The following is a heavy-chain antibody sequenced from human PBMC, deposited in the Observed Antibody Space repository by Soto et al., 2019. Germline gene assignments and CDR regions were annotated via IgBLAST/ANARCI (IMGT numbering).Heavy chain of an antibody. J-gene: IGHJ4*02. CDR1: GGSISSGGYS. Sequence: SETLSLTCAVSGGSISSGGYSWSWIRQPPGKGLEWIGYIYHSGSTYYNPSLKSRVTISVDRSKNQFSLKLSSVTAADTAVYYCARTVGAAYYFDFWGQGALVTVS. CDR2: IYHSGST. CDR3: ARTVGAAYYFDF. V-gene: IGHV4-30-2*01. D-gene: IGHD1-26*01.